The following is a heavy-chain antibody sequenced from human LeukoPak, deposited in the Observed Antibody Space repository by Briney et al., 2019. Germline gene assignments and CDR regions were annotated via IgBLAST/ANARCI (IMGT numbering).Heavy chain of an antibody. CDR3: AKYFYESGTYSCDY. J-gene: IGHJ4*02. Sequence: GGSLRLSCAVSGFTFSNYAMSWVRQAPAKGLEWVSAIDGGGGTTYYADSVQGRFTISRDNSKNTLYLQMNSLKAEDTAAYYCAKYFYESGTYSCDYWGEGARVTVSS. D-gene: IGHD3-10*01. V-gene: IGHV3-23*01. CDR2: IDGGGGTT. CDR1: GFTFSNYA.